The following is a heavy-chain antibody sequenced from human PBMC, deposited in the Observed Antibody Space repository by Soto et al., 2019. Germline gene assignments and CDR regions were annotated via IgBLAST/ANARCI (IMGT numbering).Heavy chain of an antibody. Sequence: PGESLKISCKGSGYSFTSYCIGWVRQMPWKGLEWMGIIHPGDSVTRYSPSFQGQVTISADKSISSAYLQWSSLRASDTAIYYCARLSGTASSPYGMDVWGQGTTVTVSS. D-gene: IGHD1-1*01. V-gene: IGHV5-51*01. J-gene: IGHJ6*02. CDR2: IHPGDSVT. CDR3: ARLSGTASSPYGMDV. CDR1: GYSFTSYC.